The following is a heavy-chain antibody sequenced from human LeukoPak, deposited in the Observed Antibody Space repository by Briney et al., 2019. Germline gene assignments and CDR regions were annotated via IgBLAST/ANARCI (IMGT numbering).Heavy chain of an antibody. J-gene: IGHJ4*02. Sequence: ASVKVSCKASGYTLTGYYMHWVRQAPGQGLEWMGWINPNSGGTNYAQKFQGRVTMTRDTSISTAYMELSRLRSDDTAVYYCATSEDIVVVPAAAPFDYWGQGTLVTVSS. CDR1: GYTLTGYY. D-gene: IGHD2-2*01. V-gene: IGHV1-2*02. CDR2: INPNSGGT. CDR3: ATSEDIVVVPAAAPFDY.